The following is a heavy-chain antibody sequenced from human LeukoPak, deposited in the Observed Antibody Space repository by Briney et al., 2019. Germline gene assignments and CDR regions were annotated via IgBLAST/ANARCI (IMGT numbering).Heavy chain of an antibody. Sequence: SETLSLTCTVSGGSISSYYWSWIRQPPGKGLELSGYIYYSGSTNYNPSLKSRVTISVDTSKNQFSLKLSSVTAADTAVYYCARGYYDILTSDAFDIWGQGTMVTVSS. J-gene: IGHJ3*02. D-gene: IGHD3-9*01. CDR1: GGSISSYY. V-gene: IGHV4-59*01. CDR3: ARGYYDILTSDAFDI. CDR2: IYYSGST.